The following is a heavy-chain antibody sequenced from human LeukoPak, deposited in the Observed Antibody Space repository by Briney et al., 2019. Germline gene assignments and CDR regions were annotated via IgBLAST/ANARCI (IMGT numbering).Heavy chain of an antibody. V-gene: IGHV3-30*18. J-gene: IGHJ4*02. CDR3: AKSLWGGGDWGYFDY. D-gene: IGHD2-21*02. Sequence: GGSLRLSCAASGVTFSTYGMHWVRQAPGKGLEWVAVISDDGSNKYYADSVKGRFTISRDNSKSTLYLQMNSLRAEDTAVYYCAKSLWGGGDWGYFDYWGQGTLVTVSS. CDR2: ISDDGSNK. CDR1: GVTFSTYG.